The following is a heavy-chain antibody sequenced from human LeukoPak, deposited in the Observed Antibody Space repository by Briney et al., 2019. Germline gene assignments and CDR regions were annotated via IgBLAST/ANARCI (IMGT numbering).Heavy chain of an antibody. J-gene: IGHJ3*02. V-gene: IGHV1-18*01. CDR2: ISAYNGNT. CDR1: GYTFTSYG. Sequence: ASVKVSCKASGYTFTSYGISWVRQAPGQGLEWMGWISAYNGNTNYAQKLQGRVTMTTDTSTSTAYMELRSLRSDDTAVYYCADTVWNDDTLDIWGQGTMVTVSS. CDR3: ADTVWNDDTLDI. D-gene: IGHD1-1*01.